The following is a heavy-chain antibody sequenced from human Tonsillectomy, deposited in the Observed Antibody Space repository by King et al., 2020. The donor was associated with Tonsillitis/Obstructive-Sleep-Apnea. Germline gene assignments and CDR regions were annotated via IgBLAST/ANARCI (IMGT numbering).Heavy chain of an antibody. CDR2: IYPGDSDT. CDR1: GYSFTSYW. CDR3: ARRPSGGYCGGDCYWGDAFDI. D-gene: IGHD2-21*01. J-gene: IGHJ3*02. V-gene: IGHV5-51*01. Sequence: VQLVESGAEVKKPGESLKISCKGSGYSFTSYWIGWVRQMPGKGLEWMGIIYPGDSDTRYSPSFQGQVTISADTPISTAYLQWSSLKASDTAMYDCARRPSGGYCGGDCYWGDAFDIWGQGTMVTVSS.